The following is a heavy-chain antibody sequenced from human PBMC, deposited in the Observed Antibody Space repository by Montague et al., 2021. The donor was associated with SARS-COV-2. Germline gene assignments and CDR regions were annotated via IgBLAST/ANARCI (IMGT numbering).Heavy chain of an antibody. D-gene: IGHD3-10*01. J-gene: IGHJ4*02. CDR2: IYYSGTT. CDR1: GGSISSSSYY. V-gene: IGHV4-39*01. Sequence: SETLSLTSTVSGGSISSSSYYWGWIRQPPGKGLEWIGSIYYSGTTYYNPSLKSRVTISVDTSKNQFSLKLSSVTAADTAVYYCARHVRSLMARGPDFDYWGQGTLVTVSS. CDR3: ARHVRSLMARGPDFDY.